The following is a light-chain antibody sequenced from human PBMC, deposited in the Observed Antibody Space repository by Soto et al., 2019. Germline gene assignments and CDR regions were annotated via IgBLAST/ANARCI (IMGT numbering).Light chain of an antibody. CDR1: QSVSSSY. J-gene: IGKJ1*01. CDR2: GAS. CDR3: QQYGSSPQT. Sequence: IVLTQSPGTLSLSPGERATLSCRASQSVSSSYLAWYQQKPGQAPRLLIYGASSRATGIPDRFSGSGSGTDFTLTISRLEPEDFAVYYWQQYGSSPQTFGKGTKVDIK. V-gene: IGKV3-20*01.